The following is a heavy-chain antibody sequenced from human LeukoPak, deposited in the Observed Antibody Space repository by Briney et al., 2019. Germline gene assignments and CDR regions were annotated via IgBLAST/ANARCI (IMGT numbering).Heavy chain of an antibody. J-gene: IGHJ3*02. D-gene: IGHD3-3*01. CDR2: IIPIFGTA. CDR3: ARVGLSDFWSGYYDAFDI. Sequence: ASVKVSCKASGYTFTGYYMHWVRQAPGQGLEWMGGIIPIFGTANYAQKFQGRVTITADESTSTAYMELSSLRSEDTAVYYCARVGLSDFWSGYYDAFDIWGQGTMVTVSS. CDR1: GYTFTGYY. V-gene: IGHV1-69*13.